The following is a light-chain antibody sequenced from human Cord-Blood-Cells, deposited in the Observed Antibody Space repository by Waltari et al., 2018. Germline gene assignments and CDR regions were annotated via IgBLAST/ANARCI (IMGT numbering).Light chain of an antibody. CDR3: QQYYSYSLT. V-gene: IGKV1-8*01. CDR1: QGISSY. Sequence: AIRMTQSPSSLPASTGDRVTITCRASQGISSYLAWYQQKPGKAPKLLIYAASTLQSGVPSRFSGSGSGTDFTLTISCLQSEDFATYYCQQYYSYSLTFGGGTKVEIK. J-gene: IGKJ4*01. CDR2: AAS.